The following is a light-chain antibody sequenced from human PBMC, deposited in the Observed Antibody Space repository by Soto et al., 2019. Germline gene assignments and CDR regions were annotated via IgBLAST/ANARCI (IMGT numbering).Light chain of an antibody. CDR2: WAS. CDR3: QQYYSTPRT. CDR1: QSVLHSSNNKNY. Sequence: DIVMTQSPDSLAVSLGERATINCKSSQSVLHSSNNKNYLAWYYQKPGQPPKVLIYWASTRESGVPDRFSGSGSGTDFTLTISSLQAEDVAVYYCQQYYSTPRTFGQGTKLEIK. V-gene: IGKV4-1*01. J-gene: IGKJ2*01.